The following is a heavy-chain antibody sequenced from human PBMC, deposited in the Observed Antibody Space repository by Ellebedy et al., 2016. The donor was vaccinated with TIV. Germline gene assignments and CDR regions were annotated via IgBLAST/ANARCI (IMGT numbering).Heavy chain of an antibody. V-gene: IGHV3-23*01. CDR2: IVGGGA. D-gene: IGHD5-18*01. Sequence: GESLKISCAASGFTFSNFAMSWVRQAPGKGLEWVSGIVGGGAERYADSVKGHFTISRDNSKNTVDLQMKSLRDEDTAVYFCAKDRTAGDGYWVFDSWGQGTLVTVSS. J-gene: IGHJ4*02. CDR1: GFTFSNFA. CDR3: AKDRTAGDGYWVFDS.